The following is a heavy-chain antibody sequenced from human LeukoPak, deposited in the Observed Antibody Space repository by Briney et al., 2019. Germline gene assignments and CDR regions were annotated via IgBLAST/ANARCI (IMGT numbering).Heavy chain of an antibody. CDR1: GYTFIGYY. Sequence: ASVNVSCKASGYTFIGYYIHWVRQAPGQGLEWMGRINPNNAGTNYAQKFQGRVTMTRDTSISTAYMELSRLRYDDTAVYYCARGDRIFDFWGQGTLVTVSS. D-gene: IGHD1-14*01. CDR2: INPNNAGT. CDR3: ARGDRIFDF. J-gene: IGHJ4*02. V-gene: IGHV1-2*06.